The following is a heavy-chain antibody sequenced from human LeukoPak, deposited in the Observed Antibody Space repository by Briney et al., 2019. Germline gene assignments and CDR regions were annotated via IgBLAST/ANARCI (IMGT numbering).Heavy chain of an antibody. CDR2: INMYAANP. Sequence: ASVKVSCKASGYTFTRYAINWLRQAPGQGLEWMGWINMYAANPAYAQGFTERFVFSLDTSVTTAYLQISNLKTEDTAVYYCARHDNDDDFDYWGQGTLVTVSS. V-gene: IGHV7-4-1*02. J-gene: IGHJ4*02. CDR1: GYTFTRYA. CDR3: ARHDNDDDFDY. D-gene: IGHD3-16*01.